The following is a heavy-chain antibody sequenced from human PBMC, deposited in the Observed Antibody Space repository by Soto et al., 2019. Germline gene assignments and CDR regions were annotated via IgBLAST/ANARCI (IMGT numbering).Heavy chain of an antibody. CDR3: ARLPPSPRLSYSSSWYRSDYGMDV. CDR2: IYPGDSDT. CDR1: GYSFTSYW. Sequence: PGESLKISCKGSGYSFTSYWIGWVRQMPGKGLEWMGIIYPGDSDTRYSPSFQGQVTISADKSISTAYLQWSSLKASDTAMYYCARLPPSPRLSYSSSWYRSDYGMDVWGQGTTVTVSS. D-gene: IGHD6-13*01. V-gene: IGHV5-51*01. J-gene: IGHJ6*02.